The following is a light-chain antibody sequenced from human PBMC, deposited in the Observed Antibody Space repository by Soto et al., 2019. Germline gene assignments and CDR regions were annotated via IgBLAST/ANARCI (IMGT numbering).Light chain of an antibody. V-gene: IGKV1-5*01. J-gene: IGKJ5*01. Sequence: DTQMSQSPSTLSAPIGDRVTITCRASQSISSWLAWYQQKPGKAPSLLIYDASSLGSGVPSRFSGSGSGTEFTLTINSLQPDDFATYYCQQHNSNPITFGQGARLEI. CDR2: DAS. CDR1: QSISSW. CDR3: QQHNSNPIT.